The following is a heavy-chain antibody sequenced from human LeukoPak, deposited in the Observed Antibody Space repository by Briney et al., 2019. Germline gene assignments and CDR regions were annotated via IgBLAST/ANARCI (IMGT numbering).Heavy chain of an antibody. Sequence: GGSLGLSCAASGFTFSSYGMPWVRQAPGKGLEWVAVISYDGSNKYYADSVKGRFTISRDNSKNTLYLQMNSLRAEDTAVYYCAKQDTYYYGSGSPHGMDVWGQGTTVTVSS. CDR1: GFTFSSYG. CDR3: AKQDTYYYGSGSPHGMDV. J-gene: IGHJ6*02. CDR2: ISYDGSNK. V-gene: IGHV3-30*18. D-gene: IGHD3-10*01.